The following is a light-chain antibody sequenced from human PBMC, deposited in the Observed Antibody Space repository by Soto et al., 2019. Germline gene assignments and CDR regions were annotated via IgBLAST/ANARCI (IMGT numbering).Light chain of an antibody. CDR3: SSYTSSSTVV. Sequence: QSVLTQPASVSGSPGQSITISCTGTSSDIGVYKYVSWYQQHPGKAPNLMIYEVSNRPSGVSNRVSGSKSGNTASLTISGLQAEDEADYYCSSYTSSSTVVFGGGTKLTVL. CDR2: EVS. J-gene: IGLJ2*01. CDR1: SSDIGVYKY. V-gene: IGLV2-14*01.